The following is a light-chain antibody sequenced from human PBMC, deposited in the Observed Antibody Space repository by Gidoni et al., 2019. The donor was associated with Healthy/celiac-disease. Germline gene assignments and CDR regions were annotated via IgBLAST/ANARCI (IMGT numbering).Light chain of an antibody. CDR1: SSNIGAGYD. CDR3: QSYDSSLSALYV. J-gene: IGLJ1*01. V-gene: IGLV1-40*01. CDR2: GNS. Sequence: QSVLTQPPSVSGAQGQRVTISYTGSSSNIGAGYDVHWYQQLPGTAPKLLIYGNSNRPSGVPDRFSGSKSGTSASLAITGLQAEDEADYYCQSYDSSLSALYVFGTGTKVTVL.